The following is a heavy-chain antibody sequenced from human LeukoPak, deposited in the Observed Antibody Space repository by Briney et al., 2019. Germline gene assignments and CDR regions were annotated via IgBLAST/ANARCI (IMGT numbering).Heavy chain of an antibody. Sequence: ASVKVSCKASGYTFTDYYMHWVRQAPGQGLEWMGWINPNSGGTNYAQKFQGRVTMTRDTSISTAYMELSRLRSDDTAVYYCAREDRYYYYMDVWGKGTTVTVSS. V-gene: IGHV1-2*02. J-gene: IGHJ6*03. CDR3: AREDRYYYYMDV. CDR2: INPNSGGT. CDR1: GYTFTDYY.